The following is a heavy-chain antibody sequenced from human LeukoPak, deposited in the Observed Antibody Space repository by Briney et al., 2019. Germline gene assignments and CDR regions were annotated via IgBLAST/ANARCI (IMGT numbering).Heavy chain of an antibody. CDR2: INHSGST. Sequence: SETLSLTCAVYGGSFSGYYWSWIGQPPGKGLEWIGEINHSGSTNYNPSLKSRVTISVDTSKNQFSLKLSSVTAADTAVYYCARERLVRGVMTYYYYGMDVWGQGTTVTVSS. CDR1: GGSFSGYY. J-gene: IGHJ6*02. V-gene: IGHV4-34*01. CDR3: ARERLVRGVMTYYYYGMDV. D-gene: IGHD3-10*01.